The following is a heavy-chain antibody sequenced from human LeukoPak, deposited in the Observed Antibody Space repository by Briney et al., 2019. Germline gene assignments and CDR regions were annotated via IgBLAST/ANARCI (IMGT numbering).Heavy chain of an antibody. CDR2: IYYSGST. Sequence: SETLSLTCTVSGGSINSYSWSWIRQPPGKGLEWIGYIYYSGSTNYNPSLKSRVTISVDTSKNQFSLKLRSVTAADTAVYYCARARGSYYFDYWGQGTLVTASS. CDR1: GGSINSYS. D-gene: IGHD3-10*01. CDR3: ARARGSYYFDY. V-gene: IGHV4-59*01. J-gene: IGHJ4*02.